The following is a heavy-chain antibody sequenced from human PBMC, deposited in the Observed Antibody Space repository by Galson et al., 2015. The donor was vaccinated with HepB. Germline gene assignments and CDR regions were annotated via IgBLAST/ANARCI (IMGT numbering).Heavy chain of an antibody. D-gene: IGHD3-22*01. CDR3: ARESWVAGPSRRYYYDSSGPAGWFDP. V-gene: IGHV3-48*02. CDR1: GFTFSSYS. J-gene: IGHJ5*02. Sequence: SLRLSCAASGFTFSSYSMNWVRQAPGKGLEWVSYISSSSSTIYYADSVKGRFTISRDNAKNSLYLQMNSLRDEDTAVYYCARESWVAGPSRRYYYDSSGPAGWFDPWGQGTLVTVSS. CDR2: ISSSSSTI.